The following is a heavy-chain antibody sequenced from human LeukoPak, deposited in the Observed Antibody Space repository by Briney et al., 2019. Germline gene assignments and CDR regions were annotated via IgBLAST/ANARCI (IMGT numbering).Heavy chain of an antibody. CDR3: ASTVGGWLVSVWVPSQAQKFDY. V-gene: IGHV1-69*13. CDR2: IIPIFGTA. D-gene: IGHD6-19*01. Sequence: AASVKVSCKASGGTFSSYAISWVRQAPGQGLEWVGGIIPIFGTANYAQKLQGRVTITADESTSTAYMELSCLRSEDTAVYYCASTVGGWLVSVWVPSQAQKFDYWGQGTLVTVSS. J-gene: IGHJ4*02. CDR1: GGTFSSYA.